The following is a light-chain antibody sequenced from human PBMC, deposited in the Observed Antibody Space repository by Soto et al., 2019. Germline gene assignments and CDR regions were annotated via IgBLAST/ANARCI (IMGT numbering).Light chain of an antibody. V-gene: IGLV2-14*01. CDR1: SSDVGGYNH. Sequence: QSALTQPASVSGSPGQSITISCTGTSSDVGGYNHVSWYQQHPGKAPKLVISQVTNRPSGVSNRFSGSKSGNTASLTISGLQAEDEADYYCSSYTSSSSLVFGGGTKVTVL. CDR3: SSYTSSSSLV. J-gene: IGLJ3*02. CDR2: QVT.